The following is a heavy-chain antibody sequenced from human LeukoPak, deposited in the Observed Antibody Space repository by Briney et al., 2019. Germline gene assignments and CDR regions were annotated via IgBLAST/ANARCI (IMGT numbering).Heavy chain of an antibody. Sequence: PGGSLRLSCAASGFTFSDYSMNWVRQAPGKGLGWVSHINGNSKTIYYTDSVKGRFTISRDNAKNSLYLQMNSLRAEDTAVYYCAKDRTVTTNWFQHWGQGTLVTVSS. D-gene: IGHD4-17*01. CDR3: AKDRTVTTNWFQH. CDR2: INGNSKTI. J-gene: IGHJ1*01. V-gene: IGHV3-48*01. CDR1: GFTFSDYS.